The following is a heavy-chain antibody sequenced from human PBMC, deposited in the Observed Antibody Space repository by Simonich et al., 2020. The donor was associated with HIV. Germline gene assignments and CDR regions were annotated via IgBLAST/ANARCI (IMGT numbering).Heavy chain of an antibody. CDR2: ISWNSGSI. D-gene: IGHD3-10*01. J-gene: IGHJ4*02. Sequence: EVQLVESGGGLVQPGRSLRLSCAASGFTFDDYAMHWVRQAPGMGMEWVAGISWNSGSIGYADSVKGRVTISRDNAKNSLYLQMNSLRAEDTALYYCAKDKGAYYGSGSPVYWGQGTLVTVSS. CDR1: GFTFDDYA. V-gene: IGHV3-9*01. CDR3: AKDKGAYYGSGSPVY.